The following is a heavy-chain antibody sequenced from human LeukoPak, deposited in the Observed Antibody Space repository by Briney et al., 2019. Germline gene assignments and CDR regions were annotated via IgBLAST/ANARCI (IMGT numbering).Heavy chain of an antibody. CDR2: INHSGST. D-gene: IGHD4-17*01. CDR3: ARAAVLGGETKVTTSLDY. J-gene: IGHJ4*02. V-gene: IGHV4-34*01. CDR1: GGSFSAYY. Sequence: SETLSLTCAVYGGSFSAYYWSWIRQPPGKGLEWIGQINHSGSTNYNPSLKSRVTISVDTSKNQFSLKLSSVTAADTAVYYCARAAVLGGETKVTTSLDYWGQGTLVTVSS.